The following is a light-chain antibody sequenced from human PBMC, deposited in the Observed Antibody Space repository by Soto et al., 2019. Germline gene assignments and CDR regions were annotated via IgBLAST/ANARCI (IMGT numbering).Light chain of an antibody. J-gene: IGLJ1*01. CDR3: TSYTSSTPYV. V-gene: IGLV2-14*01. CDR2: EVS. Sequence: QSALTQPASVSGSPGQSITISCTGTSSDVGGYNYVSWYQQHPGKAPKLMIYEVSNRPSGVSNRFSGSKSGNSSSLTISGLQAEDEADYYCTSYTSSTPYVVATGSQVAVL. CDR1: SSDVGGYNY.